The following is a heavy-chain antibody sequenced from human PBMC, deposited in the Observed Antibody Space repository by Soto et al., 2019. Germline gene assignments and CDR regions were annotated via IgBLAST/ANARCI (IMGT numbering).Heavy chain of an antibody. Sequence: GHTLRTSAYSLSATCTFSVFSLSTSGVGVGWIRQPPGKALEWLALIYWNDDKRYSPSLKSRLTITKDTSKNQVVLTMTNMDPVDTATYYCAHSSNAYGSGSYYKHYFDYWGQGTLVTVSS. CDR2: IYWNDDK. J-gene: IGHJ4*02. CDR1: VFSLSTSGVG. D-gene: IGHD3-10*01. V-gene: IGHV2-5*01. CDR3: AHSSNAYGSGSYYKHYFDY.